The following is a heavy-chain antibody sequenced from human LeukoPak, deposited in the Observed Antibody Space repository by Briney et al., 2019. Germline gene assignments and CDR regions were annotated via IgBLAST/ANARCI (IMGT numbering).Heavy chain of an antibody. V-gene: IGHV3-30*02. CDR2: IRYDGSNK. CDR1: GFTFSNYG. J-gene: IGHJ4*02. D-gene: IGHD6-13*01. CDR3: AKDGVGSSSWYGRFGGIIAYYFDY. Sequence: GGSLRLSCAASGFTFSNYGMHWVRQAPGKGLEWVAFIRYDGSNKYYADSVKGRFTISRDNSKNTLYLQMNSLRAEDTAVYYCAKDGVGSSSWYGRFGGIIAYYFDYWGQGTLVTVSS.